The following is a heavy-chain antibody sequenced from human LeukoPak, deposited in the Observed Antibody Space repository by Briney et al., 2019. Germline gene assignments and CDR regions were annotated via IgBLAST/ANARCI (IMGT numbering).Heavy chain of an antibody. CDR2: ISERGGST. J-gene: IGHJ4*02. V-gene: IGHV3-23*01. Sequence: GGSLRLSCVVSGISLSNYAMSWVRQAPGKGLEWVSYISERGGSTTYADSVKGRFTISRDNSLNTLYLLMSSLRAEDTAVYFCAKRGVVIRGILVIGYHQEAYHYDYWGQGTLVTVSS. CDR3: AKRGVVIRGILVIGYHQEAYHYDY. CDR1: GISLSNYA. D-gene: IGHD3-10*01.